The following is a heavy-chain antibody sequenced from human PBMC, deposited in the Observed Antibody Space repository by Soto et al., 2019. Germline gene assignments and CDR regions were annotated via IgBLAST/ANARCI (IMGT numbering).Heavy chain of an antibody. D-gene: IGHD5-18*01. Sequence: QVQLVQSGAEVKKPGASVKVSCKASGYTFTSYGISWVRQAPGQGLEWMGWISAHNGNTKYAQKLQGRVTMTTDTSTSTAYMEVRSMRSDDTSVYYCARDTAMALPDAWGQGTLVTVSS. J-gene: IGHJ4*02. CDR3: ARDTAMALPDA. CDR2: ISAHNGNT. V-gene: IGHV1-18*01. CDR1: GYTFTSYG.